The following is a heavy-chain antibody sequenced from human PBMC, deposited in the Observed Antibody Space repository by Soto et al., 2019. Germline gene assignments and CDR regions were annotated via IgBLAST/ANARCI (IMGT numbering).Heavy chain of an antibody. CDR2: IRSKAYGGTT. CDR3: TRDSTYCSSTSCYISWFDP. Sequence: PGGSLRLSCTASGFTFGGYAMSWFRQAPGKGLEWVGFIRSKAYGGTTEYAASVKGRFTISRDDSKSIAYLQMNSLKTEDTAVYYCTRDSTYCSSTSCYISWFDPWGQGTLVTVSS. V-gene: IGHV3-49*03. J-gene: IGHJ5*02. CDR1: GFTFGGYA. D-gene: IGHD2-2*02.